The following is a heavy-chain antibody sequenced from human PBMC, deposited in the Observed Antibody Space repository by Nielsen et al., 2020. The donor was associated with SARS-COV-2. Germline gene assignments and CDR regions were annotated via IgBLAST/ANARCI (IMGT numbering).Heavy chain of an antibody. CDR3: AREKRVSYGGYYYYYYMDV. CDR2: INAGNGNT. J-gene: IGHJ6*03. Sequence: ASVKVSCKASGYTFTSYYMHWVRQAPGQRLEWMGWINAGNGNTKYSQKFQGRVTITRDTSASTAYMELSSLRSEDTAVYYCAREKRVSYGGYYYYYYMDVWGKGTTVTVSS. V-gene: IGHV1-3*01. D-gene: IGHD5-18*01. CDR1: GYTFTSYY.